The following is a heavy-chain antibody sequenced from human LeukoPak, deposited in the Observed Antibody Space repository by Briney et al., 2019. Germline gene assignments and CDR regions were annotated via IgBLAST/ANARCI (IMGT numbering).Heavy chain of an antibody. CDR2: IYTSGST. Sequence: SQTLSLTCTVSGGSISSGSYYWSWIRQPAGTGLEWIGRIYTSGSTNYNPSLKSRVTISVDTSKNQFSLKLSSVTAADTAVYYCARALKVRGAIRYYFDYWGQGTLVTVSS. CDR3: ARALKVRGAIRYYFDY. CDR1: GGSISSGSYY. V-gene: IGHV4-61*02. J-gene: IGHJ4*02. D-gene: IGHD3-10*01.